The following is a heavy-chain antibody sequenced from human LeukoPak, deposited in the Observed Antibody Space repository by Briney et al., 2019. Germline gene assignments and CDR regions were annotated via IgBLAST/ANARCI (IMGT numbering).Heavy chain of an antibody. J-gene: IGHJ4*02. Sequence: SETLSLTCTVSGGSVSSYSWTWVRQPPGEGLEWIGYIYYSGTTNYNPSLKSRVTISVDTSKNQFSLKLSSVTAADTAVYYCATGGERSRIIRYWGQGTRVTVSS. CDR2: IYYSGTT. V-gene: IGHV4-59*02. CDR3: ATGGERSRIIRY. CDR1: GGSVSSYS. D-gene: IGHD3-16*01.